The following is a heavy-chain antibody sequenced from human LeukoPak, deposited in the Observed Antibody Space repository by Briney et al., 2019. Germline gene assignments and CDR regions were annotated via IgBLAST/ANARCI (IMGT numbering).Heavy chain of an antibody. V-gene: IGHV3-74*01. CDR3: ARERVKIDYGDYAAYYYYGMDV. CDR2: INSDGSST. CDR1: GFTFSSYW. D-gene: IGHD4-17*01. Sequence: QTGGSLRLSCAASGFTFSSYWMHWVRQAPGKGLVWVSRINSDGSSTSYADSVKGRFTISRDNAKNTLYLQMNSLRAEDTAVYYCARERVKIDYGDYAAYYYYGMDVWGQGTTVTVSS. J-gene: IGHJ6*02.